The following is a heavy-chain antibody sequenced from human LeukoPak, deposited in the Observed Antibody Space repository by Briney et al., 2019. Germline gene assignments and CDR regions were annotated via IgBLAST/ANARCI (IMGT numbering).Heavy chain of an antibody. V-gene: IGHV3-20*04. CDR1: GFTFDDYG. Sequence: GGSLRLSCAASGFTFDDYGMSWVRQAPGKGLEWVSGINWNGGSTGYADSVKGRFTISRDNAKNSLYLQMNRLRAEDTALYYCARDYGDYWYFDYWGQGTLVIVSS. CDR2: INWNGGST. J-gene: IGHJ4*02. CDR3: ARDYGDYWYFDY. D-gene: IGHD4-17*01.